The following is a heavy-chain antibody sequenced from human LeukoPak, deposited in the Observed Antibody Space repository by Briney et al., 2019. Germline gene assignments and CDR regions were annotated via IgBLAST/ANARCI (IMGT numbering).Heavy chain of an antibody. CDR2: IYYSGST. CDR3: ARLKAYDDFWSGYYREDFDY. J-gene: IGHJ4*02. CDR1: GGSISSSRYY. V-gene: IGHV4-39*01. D-gene: IGHD3-3*01. Sequence: SETLSFTCTVSGGSISSSRYYWGWIRQPPGKGLECIGSIYYSGSTYYNPSLKSRVTISVDTSKNQFSLKLSSVTAADTAVYYCARLKAYDDFWSGYYREDFDYWGQGTLVTVSS.